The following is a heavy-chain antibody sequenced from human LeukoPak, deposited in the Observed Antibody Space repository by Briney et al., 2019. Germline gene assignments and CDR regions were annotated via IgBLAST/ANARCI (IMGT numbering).Heavy chain of an antibody. CDR1: GFTFSSYG. J-gene: IGHJ4*02. D-gene: IGHD5-18*01. CDR2: ISYDGSNK. V-gene: IGHV3-30*18. CDR3: AKADTYGAL. Sequence: GGSLRLSCAASGFTFSSYGMHWVRQAPGKGLEWVAVISYDGSNKYYADSVKGRFTISRDNFKNTLFLQMNSLRAEDTAVYYCAKADTYGALWGQGTLVTVSS.